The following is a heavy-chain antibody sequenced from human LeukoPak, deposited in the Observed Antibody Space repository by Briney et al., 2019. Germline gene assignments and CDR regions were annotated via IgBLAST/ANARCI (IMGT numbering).Heavy chain of an antibody. D-gene: IGHD4-17*01. Sequence: GGSLRLSCAASGFTFSSYSMNWVRQAPGKGLEWVSYISSSSNTIYYAGSVKGRFTISRDNAKNSLYLQMNSLRDEDTGVYYCAREAVNDYGDYVFWFDPWGQGTLVTVSS. J-gene: IGHJ5*02. V-gene: IGHV3-48*02. CDR3: AREAVNDYGDYVFWFDP. CDR2: ISSSSNTI. CDR1: GFTFSSYS.